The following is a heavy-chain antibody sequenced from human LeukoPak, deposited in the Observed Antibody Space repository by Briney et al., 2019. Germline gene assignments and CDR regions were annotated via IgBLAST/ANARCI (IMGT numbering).Heavy chain of an antibody. CDR2: INHSGST. V-gene: IGHV4-34*01. D-gene: IGHD3-22*01. Sequence: SETLSLTCAVYGGSFSSYSWSWIRQPPGKGLEWIGEINHSGSTNYNPSLKSRVTISVDTSKNQFSLKLSSVTAADTAVYYCARAEHYYDSSGYQYWGQGTLVTVSS. J-gene: IGHJ4*02. CDR3: ARAEHYYDSSGYQY. CDR1: GGSFSSYS.